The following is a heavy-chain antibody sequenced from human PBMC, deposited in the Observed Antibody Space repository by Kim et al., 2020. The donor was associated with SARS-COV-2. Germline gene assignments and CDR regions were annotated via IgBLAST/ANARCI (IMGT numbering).Heavy chain of an antibody. CDR3: ARGDVVVESATPPAY. CDR1: RGTFSSYT. D-gene: IGHD2-21*02. J-gene: IGHJ4*02. V-gene: IGHV1-69*13. CDR2: SIPVFGTV. Sequence: SVKVSCKASRGTFSSYTFNWVRQATGHGLEWMGGSIPVFGTVEYAHKFQGRVTITADESTYTVYMNLGSLTLEDTAVYYCARGDVVVESATPPAYWGQGTLVTVSS.